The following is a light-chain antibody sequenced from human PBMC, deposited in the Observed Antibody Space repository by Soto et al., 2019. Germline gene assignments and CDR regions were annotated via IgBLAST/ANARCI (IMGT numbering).Light chain of an antibody. CDR1: ASTIGRNY. Sequence: QSVLTQSPSASGTPGQRVTISCSGSASTIGRNYVYWYQQLPGTAPKLLIYRNSQRPSGVPDRFSGSESGTSASLAISGLRSEDEADYYCAAWDDNLSGLYVFGAGTKLTVL. CDR2: RNS. J-gene: IGLJ1*01. CDR3: AAWDDNLSGLYV. V-gene: IGLV1-47*01.